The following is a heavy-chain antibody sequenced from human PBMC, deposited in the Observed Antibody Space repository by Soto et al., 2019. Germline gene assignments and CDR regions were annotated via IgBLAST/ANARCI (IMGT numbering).Heavy chain of an antibody. V-gene: IGHV1-69*13. J-gene: IGHJ4*02. Sequence: GAAVKVSRKASGGSFSRYAISRVRQGARQERGGTGGIIPIISTANYAQKIQGRVTITADESTSTAYMEVSSLRSEDTAVYYCASRRDAYDFDDWGQGTLVTVSS. CDR1: GGSFSRYA. D-gene: IGHD2-2*01. CDR2: IIPIISTA. CDR3: ASRRDAYDFDD.